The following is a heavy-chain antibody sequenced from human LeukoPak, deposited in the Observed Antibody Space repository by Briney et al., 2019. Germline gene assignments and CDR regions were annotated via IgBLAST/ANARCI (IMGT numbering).Heavy chain of an antibody. J-gene: IGHJ5*02. V-gene: IGHV1-18*01. CDR3: ARDNHRSSWSWFDP. CDR1: GYTFTNYG. CDR2: ISAYNGNT. Sequence: ASVKVSCKASGYTFTNYGISWVRQAPGQGLEWMGWISAYNGNTKYAQEFQGRVTMTTDTSTSTAYMELRSLSSGDTAVYHCARDNHRSSWSWFDPWGQGTLVTVSS. D-gene: IGHD6-13*01.